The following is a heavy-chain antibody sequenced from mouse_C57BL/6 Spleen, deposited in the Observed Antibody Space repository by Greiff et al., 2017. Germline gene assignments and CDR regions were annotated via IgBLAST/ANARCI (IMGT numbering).Heavy chain of an antibody. D-gene: IGHD2-1*01. V-gene: IGHV5-16*01. CDR2: INYDGSST. CDR3: AREGDYGNYPFAY. J-gene: IGHJ3*01. CDR1: GFTFSDYY. Sequence: EVKLVESEGGLVQPGSSMKLSCTASGFTFSDYYMAWVRQVPEKGLEWVANINYDGSSTYYLDSLKSRFIISRDNAKNILYLQMSSLKSEDTATYYCAREGDYGNYPFAYWGQGTLVTVSA.